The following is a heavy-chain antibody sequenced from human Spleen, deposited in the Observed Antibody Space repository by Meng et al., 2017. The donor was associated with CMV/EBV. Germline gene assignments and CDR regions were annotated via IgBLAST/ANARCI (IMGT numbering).Heavy chain of an antibody. CDR2: SYYSGST. V-gene: IGHV4-31*03. CDR1: GGSISRGSYY. J-gene: IGHJ4*02. CDR3: ARDIGWDFDY. D-gene: IGHD6-19*01. Sequence: SETLSLTCSVSGGSISRGSYYWTWFRQQPGKALEWIGYSYYSGSTYYNPSLKSRVSISVDTSKNQFSLQLNSVTPEDTAVYYCARDIGWDFDYWGQGTLDTVSS.